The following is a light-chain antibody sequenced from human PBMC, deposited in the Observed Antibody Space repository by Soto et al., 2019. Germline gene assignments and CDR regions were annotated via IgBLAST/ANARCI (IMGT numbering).Light chain of an antibody. V-gene: IGKV3-15*01. J-gene: IGKJ1*01. Sequence: EIVLTPSPDTLSVSPGERATLSCRASQSVSIDLAWYQQTPGQAPRLLIYGASTRATGVPPTFSGSASGTEFTLTISSLQSEDFTVYYCQQYNKWPLTFGQGTKVDIK. CDR1: QSVSID. CDR2: GAS. CDR3: QQYNKWPLT.